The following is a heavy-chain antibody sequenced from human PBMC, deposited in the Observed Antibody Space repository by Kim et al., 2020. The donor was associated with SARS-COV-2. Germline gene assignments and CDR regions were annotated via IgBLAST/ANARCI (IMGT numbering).Heavy chain of an antibody. CDR3: AKDLYYFGSGSPFYC. J-gene: IGHJ4*01. CDR2: ISESAGNT. CDR1: GFTFSNSA. Sequence: GGSLRLSCAASGFTFSNSAMNWVRQAPGKGLEWVSTISESAGNTYYADSVKGRFTISRDNSKNTLYLQLNSLRAEDTAVYYCAKDLYYFGSGSPFYCWG. V-gene: IGHV3-23*01. D-gene: IGHD3-10*01.